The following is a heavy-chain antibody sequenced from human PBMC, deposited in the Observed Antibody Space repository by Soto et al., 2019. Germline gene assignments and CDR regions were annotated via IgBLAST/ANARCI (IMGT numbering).Heavy chain of an antibody. J-gene: IGHJ6*03. CDR2: IWYDGSNK. CDR3: ARDIREYSSSSYYYYMDV. CDR1: GFTFSSYG. Sequence: GGSLRLSCAASGFTFSSYGMHWVRQAPGKGLEWVAVIWYDGSNKYYADSVKGRFTISRDNSKNTLYLQMNSLRAEDTAVYYCARDIREYSSSSYYYYMDVWGKGTTVTVSS. V-gene: IGHV3-33*01. D-gene: IGHD6-6*01.